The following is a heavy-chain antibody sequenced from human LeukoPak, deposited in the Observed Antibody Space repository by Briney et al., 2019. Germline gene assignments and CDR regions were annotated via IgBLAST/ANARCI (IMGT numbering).Heavy chain of an antibody. CDR3: AGGYSYGSTYYYMDV. V-gene: IGHV4-39*07. D-gene: IGHD5-18*01. CDR2: IYYSGST. Sequence: SETLSLTCTVSGGSISSSSYYWGWIRQPPGKGLEWIGSIYYSGSTNYNPSLKSRVTISVDTSKNQFSLKLSSVTAADTAVYYCAGGYSYGSTYYYMDVWGKGTTVTIAS. J-gene: IGHJ6*03. CDR1: GGSISSSSYY.